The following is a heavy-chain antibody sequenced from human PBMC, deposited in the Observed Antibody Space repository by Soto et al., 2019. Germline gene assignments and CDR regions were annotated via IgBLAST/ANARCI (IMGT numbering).Heavy chain of an antibody. CDR1: GYTLTELS. CDR3: ATARIAAAATTGIDY. D-gene: IGHD6-13*01. CDR2: FDPEDGET. Sequence: GASVKVSCKVSGYTLTELSLHWVRQAPGKGLEWEGGFDPEDGETIYAQKFQGRVTMTEDTSTDTAYMELSSLRSEDTAVYYCATARIAAAATTGIDYWGQGTLVTAPQ. J-gene: IGHJ4*02. V-gene: IGHV1-24*01.